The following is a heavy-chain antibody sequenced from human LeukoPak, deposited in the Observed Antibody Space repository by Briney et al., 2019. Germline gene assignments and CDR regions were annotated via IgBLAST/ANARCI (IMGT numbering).Heavy chain of an antibody. CDR1: GYTFTSYD. J-gene: IGHJ6*03. V-gene: IGHV1-8*01. Sequence: GASVKVSCKASGYTFTSYDINWVRQATGQGLEWMGWMNPNSGNTGYAQKFQGRVTMTRNTSISTAYMELSSLRSEDTAVYYCARGLGTGYDFWSGYYTGEHYYYYMDVWGKGTTVTVSS. D-gene: IGHD3-3*01. CDR2: MNPNSGNT. CDR3: ARGLGTGYDFWSGYYTGEHYYYYMDV.